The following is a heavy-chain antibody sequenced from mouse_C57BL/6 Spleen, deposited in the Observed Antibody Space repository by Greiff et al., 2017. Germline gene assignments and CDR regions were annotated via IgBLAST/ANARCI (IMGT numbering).Heavy chain of an antibody. CDR1: GFSLTSYG. Sequence: QVQLKQSGPGLVQPSQSLSITCTVSGFSLTSYGVHWVRQSPGKGLEWLGVIWSGGSTDYNAAFISRLSISKDNSKSQVFFKMNSLQADDTAIYYCARGGDAHYAMDYWGQGTSVTVSS. CDR2: IWSGGST. CDR3: ARGGDAHYAMDY. V-gene: IGHV2-2*01. J-gene: IGHJ4*01.